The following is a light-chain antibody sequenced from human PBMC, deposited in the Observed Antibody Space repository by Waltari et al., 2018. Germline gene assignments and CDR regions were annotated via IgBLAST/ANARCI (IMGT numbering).Light chain of an antibody. Sequence: DIHMTQSPSSLSASVGDRITISCRASQSIRSFLNWYQQRSGKAPKLLIYDASSLQSGVPSRFSGSGTGTDVTLTITSLQPEDFATYYCQQSYGTPRTFGQGTKVVIK. V-gene: IGKV1-39*01. CDR3: QQSYGTPRT. CDR1: QSIRSF. CDR2: DAS. J-gene: IGKJ1*01.